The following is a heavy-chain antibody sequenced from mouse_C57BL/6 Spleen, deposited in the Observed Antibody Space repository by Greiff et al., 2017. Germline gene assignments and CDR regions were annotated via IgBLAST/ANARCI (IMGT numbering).Heavy chain of an antibody. J-gene: IGHJ2*01. Sequence: QVQLKESGPELVKPGASVKISCKASGYAFSSSWMNWVKQRPGKGLEWIGRIYPGDGDTNYNGKFKGKATLTADKSSSTAYMQLSSLTSEDSAVYFCARGGYGYDGYFDYWGQGTTLTVSS. CDR1: GYAFSSSW. D-gene: IGHD2-2*01. CDR3: ARGGYGYDGYFDY. V-gene: IGHV1-82*01. CDR2: IYPGDGDT.